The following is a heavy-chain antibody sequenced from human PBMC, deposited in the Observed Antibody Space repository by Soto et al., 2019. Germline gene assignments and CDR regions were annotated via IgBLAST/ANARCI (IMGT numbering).Heavy chain of an antibody. CDR2: IYYDGSNE. CDR1: GFTFSSYG. CDR3: AIDSSSSSYGFDS. V-gene: IGHV3-33*01. D-gene: IGHD6-13*01. J-gene: IGHJ4*02. Sequence: QVQLVESGGVVVQPGRSLRLSCAASGFTFSSYGMHWVRQAPGKGLEWVAVIYYDGSNEYYADSVKGRFTISRDNSKNTLYLQMNSLRAEDAAVYYCAIDSSSSSYGFDSWGQGTLVTVSS.